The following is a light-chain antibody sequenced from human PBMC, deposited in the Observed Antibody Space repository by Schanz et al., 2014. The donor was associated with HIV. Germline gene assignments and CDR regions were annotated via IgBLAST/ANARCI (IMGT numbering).Light chain of an antibody. Sequence: EIVLTQSPGTLSLSPGDRATLSCRASEFIRSNFIAWYQQKVGQAPRLLIYGASTRANGIPARFSGSGSGTEFTLTISSLQSEDSAVYYCHQFDKWRGTFGQGTKVEIK. CDR1: EFIRSN. J-gene: IGKJ1*01. CDR2: GAS. V-gene: IGKV3-15*01. CDR3: HQFDKWRGT.